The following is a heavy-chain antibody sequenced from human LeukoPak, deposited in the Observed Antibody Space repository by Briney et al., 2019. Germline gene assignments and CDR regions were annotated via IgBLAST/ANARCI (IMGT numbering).Heavy chain of an antibody. Sequence: SETLSLTCTVSGGSISSYYWSWIRQPPGKGLEWIGYIYYSGSTNYNPSPKSRVTISVDTSKNQFSLKLSSVTAADTAVYYCARKQYSSSGWFDPWGQGTLVTVSS. CDR1: GGSISSYY. CDR2: IYYSGST. J-gene: IGHJ5*02. V-gene: IGHV4-59*01. CDR3: ARKQYSSSGWFDP. D-gene: IGHD6-13*01.